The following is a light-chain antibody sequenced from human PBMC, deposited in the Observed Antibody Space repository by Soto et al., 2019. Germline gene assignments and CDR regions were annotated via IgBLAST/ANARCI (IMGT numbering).Light chain of an antibody. Sequence: EIVLTQSPGTLSLSPGERATLSCRASQSVSSSYLAWYQQRPGQAPRLLIYGASNRATGIPDRFSGSGSGTDFTLTISSLESEDLAMYYCQQYGRSVFTFGGGTKVDIK. J-gene: IGKJ4*01. CDR1: QSVSSSY. V-gene: IGKV3-20*01. CDR2: GAS. CDR3: QQYGRSVFT.